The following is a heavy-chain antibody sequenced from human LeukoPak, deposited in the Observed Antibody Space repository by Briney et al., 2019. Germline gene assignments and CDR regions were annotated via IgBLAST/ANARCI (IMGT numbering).Heavy chain of an antibody. CDR1: GYTFTSYY. Sequence: ASVKVSCKASGYTFTSYYMHWVRQAPGQGLEWMGIINPSGGSTSYAQKFQGRVTMTRDTSTSTVYMELSSLRSEDTAVYYCAVVPAAMGDWFDPWGQGTLVTVSP. J-gene: IGHJ5*02. V-gene: IGHV1-46*01. CDR3: AVVPAAMGDWFDP. D-gene: IGHD2-2*01. CDR2: INPSGGST.